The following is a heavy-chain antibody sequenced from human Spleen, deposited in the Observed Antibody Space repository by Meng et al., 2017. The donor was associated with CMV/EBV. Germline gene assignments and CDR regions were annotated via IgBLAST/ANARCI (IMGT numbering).Heavy chain of an antibody. CDR2: IHWNGRST. Sequence: FPVDDYGRSWVRQAPGKGLQWVASIHWNGRSTGYSDSVKGRFTISRDNAKNSLYLQMNSLRADDTALYYCARDPLNHVVVPAAHFDYWGQGTLVTVSS. CDR3: ARDPLNHVVVPAAHFDY. V-gene: IGHV3-20*03. CDR1: FPVDDYG. J-gene: IGHJ4*02. D-gene: IGHD2-2*01.